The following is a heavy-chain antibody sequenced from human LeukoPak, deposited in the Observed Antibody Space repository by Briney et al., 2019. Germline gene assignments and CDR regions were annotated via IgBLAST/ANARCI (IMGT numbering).Heavy chain of an antibody. Sequence: GSLRLSCAASGFTFSSYAMHWVRQAPGKGLEWVAVISYDGSNKYYADSVKGRSTISRDNSKNTLYLQMNSLRAEDTAVYYCARDSVGGFDPWGQGTLVTVSS. CDR1: GFTFSSYA. V-gene: IGHV3-30-3*01. CDR3: ARDSVGGFDP. J-gene: IGHJ5*02. CDR2: ISYDGSNK. D-gene: IGHD3-3*01.